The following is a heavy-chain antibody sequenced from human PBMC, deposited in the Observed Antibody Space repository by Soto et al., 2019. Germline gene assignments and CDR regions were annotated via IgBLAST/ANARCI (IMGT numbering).Heavy chain of an antibody. V-gene: IGHV3-74*01. J-gene: IGHJ4*02. CDR2: INSDGSST. Sequence: GSLRLSCAASGFTFSSYGMHWVRQAPGKGLVWVSRINSDGSSTSYADSVKGRFTISRDNAKNTLYLQMNSLRAEDTAVYYCVRTSLVVAAATREDYWGKGTLVTVAS. CDR3: VRTSLVVAAATREDY. CDR1: GFTFSSYG. D-gene: IGHD2-15*01.